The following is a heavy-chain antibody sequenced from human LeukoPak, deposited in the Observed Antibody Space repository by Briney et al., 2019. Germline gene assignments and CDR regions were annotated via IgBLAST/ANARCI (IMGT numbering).Heavy chain of an antibody. V-gene: IGHV6-1*01. CDR2: TFYRAKWYN. CDR3: AREYSISRTPNRHDY. Sequence: SQTLSLTCAISGDSFSSNSAAWNWIRQSPSRGLEWLARTFYRAKWYNDYAVSVKSRITINPDTTKNQFSLQLNSVTPEDTAVYYCAREYSISRTPNRHDYWGQGTLVTVSS. J-gene: IGHJ4*02. CDR1: GDSFSSNSAA. D-gene: IGHD6-13*01.